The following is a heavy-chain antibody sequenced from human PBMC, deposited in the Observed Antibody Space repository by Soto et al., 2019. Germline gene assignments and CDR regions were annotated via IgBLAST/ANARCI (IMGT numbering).Heavy chain of an antibody. J-gene: IGHJ4*01. D-gene: IGHD3-22*01. V-gene: IGHV4-59*01. CDR3: ARDHYYDSTGYYDY. CDR1: GGSITSYF. CDR2: IYYSGST. Sequence: ASETLSLTCAVSGGSITSYFWSWIRQPPGKGLEWIGYIYYSGSTKYNPSLKSRVTISVDTSKNQFSLKLSSVTAADTAVYYCARDHYYDSTGYYDYWGHGTLVTAPQ.